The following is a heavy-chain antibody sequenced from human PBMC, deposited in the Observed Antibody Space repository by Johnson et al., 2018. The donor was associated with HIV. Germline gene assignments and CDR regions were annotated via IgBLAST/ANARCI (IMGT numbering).Heavy chain of an antibody. Sequence: VQLVESGGGVVRPGGSLRLSCAASGFTFHDYGMNWVRQTPGKGLEWVSVIYSGGSKFYADSVKGRFTISRDNSGNTLYLQMDSLRVEDTAVYYCASTRLGAFDIWGQGTTVTVSS. D-gene: IGHD6-6*01. J-gene: IGHJ3*02. CDR1: GFTFHDYG. V-gene: IGHV3-66*01. CDR3: ASTRLGAFDI. CDR2: IYSGGSK.